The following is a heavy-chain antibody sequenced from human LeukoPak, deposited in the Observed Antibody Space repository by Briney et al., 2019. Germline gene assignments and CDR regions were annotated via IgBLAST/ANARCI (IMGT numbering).Heavy chain of an antibody. V-gene: IGHV3-33*01. CDR2: IWYDGSNK. CDR3: ARGGRITMVRGVINSWFDP. D-gene: IGHD3-10*01. J-gene: IGHJ5*02. CDR1: GFTFSSYG. Sequence: AGGSLRLSCAASGFTFSSYGMHWVRQAPGKGLEWVAVIWYDGSNKYYADSVKGRFTISKDNSKNTLYLQMNSLRAEDTAVYYCARGGRITMVRGVINSWFDPWGQGILVSVSS.